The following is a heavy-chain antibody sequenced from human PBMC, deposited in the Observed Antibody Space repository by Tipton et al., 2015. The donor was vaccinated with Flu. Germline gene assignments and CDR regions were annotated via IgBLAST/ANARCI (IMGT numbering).Heavy chain of an antibody. V-gene: IGHV4-38-2*01. Sequence: TLSLTCAVSGYSIRSSNYYWGWIRQPPGKGLEWIGNIFHSGNSYHNPSLKSRVTMSVETSKNQFSLNMRSVTAADMAVYYCARRDYSNYVSDPKSWFDPWGQGTLVTVSS. J-gene: IGHJ5*02. CDR2: IFHSGNS. D-gene: IGHD4-11*01. CDR3: ARRDYSNYVSDPKSWFDP. CDR1: GYSIRSSNYY.